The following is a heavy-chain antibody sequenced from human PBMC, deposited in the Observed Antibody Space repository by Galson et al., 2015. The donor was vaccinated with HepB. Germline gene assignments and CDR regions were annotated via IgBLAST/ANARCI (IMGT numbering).Heavy chain of an antibody. D-gene: IGHD3-3*01. CDR1: GFRFSNYA. CDR2: ITGSGGST. Sequence: SLRLSCAASGFRFSNYAMSWVRQAPGKGLEWVSGITGSGGSTYYAASVKGRFTISRDNTKNTLYLQMRGLRADDTAVYYCAKDPIFGASGWFYFDYWGRGTVVTVSS. J-gene: IGHJ4*02. V-gene: IGHV3-23*01. CDR3: AKDPIFGASGWFYFDY.